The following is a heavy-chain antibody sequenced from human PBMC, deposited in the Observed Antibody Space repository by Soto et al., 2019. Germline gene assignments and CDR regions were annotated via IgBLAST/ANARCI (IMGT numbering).Heavy chain of an antibody. D-gene: IGHD2-15*01. V-gene: IGHV4-31*03. CDR3: AREGEYCNSNCYSGHFDS. J-gene: IGHJ4*02. Sequence: QVQLQESRPGLLKASQTLSLTCTVSGGSIDSGRYYWTWLRQRPGKRLEWLAYISPNGRTYYNPSLKRRAVISMDTSKIQFSRNLTAITAADTAMYYCAREGEYCNSNCYSGHFDSWGQGTLVTVSS. CDR1: GGSIDSGRYY. CDR2: ISPNGRT.